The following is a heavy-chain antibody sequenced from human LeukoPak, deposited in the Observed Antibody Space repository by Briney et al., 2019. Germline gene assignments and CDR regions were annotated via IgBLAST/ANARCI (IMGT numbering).Heavy chain of an antibody. Sequence: ASVKVSCKASGYTFTSYDINWVRQATGQGLEWMGWMNPNSGNTGYAQKFQGRVTMTRNTSISTAYMELSSLRSEDTAVYYCARGDHGSGYYYYYYMDVWGKGTTVTISS. CDR3: ARGDHGSGYYYYYYMDV. V-gene: IGHV1-8*01. CDR1: GYTFTSYD. CDR2: MNPNSGNT. D-gene: IGHD3-10*01. J-gene: IGHJ6*03.